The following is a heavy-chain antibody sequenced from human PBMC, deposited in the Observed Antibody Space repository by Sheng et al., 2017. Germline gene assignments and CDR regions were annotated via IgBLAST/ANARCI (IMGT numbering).Heavy chain of an antibody. J-gene: IGHJ4*02. V-gene: IGHV3-48*03. D-gene: IGHD6-19*01. CDR2: ISSSGSTI. CDR1: GFTFSSYE. CDR3: ARSLRSSGWHRVFDY. Sequence: EVQLVESGGGLVQPGGSLRLSCAASGFTFSSYEMNWVRQAPGKGLEWVSYISSSGSTIYYADSVKGRFTISRDNAKNSLYLQMNSLRAEDTAVYYCARSLRSSGWHRVFDYWGQGTLVTV.